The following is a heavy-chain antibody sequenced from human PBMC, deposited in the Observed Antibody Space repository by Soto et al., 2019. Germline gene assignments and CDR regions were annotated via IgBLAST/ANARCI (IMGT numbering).Heavy chain of an antibody. CDR1: GGSINTFY. CDR3: AREGSYSAYNFAHGIQLWSFDF. J-gene: IGHJ4*02. V-gene: IGHV4-4*07. Sequence: PSETLSLTCTVSGGSINTFYWSWVRQPAGKGLEWIARIFSSGSTSFNPSLESRVAMSVDTSKNHFSLNLSSVTAADMAVYYCAREGSYSAYNFAHGIQLWSFDFWGQGALVTVSS. D-gene: IGHD5-12*01. CDR2: IFSSGST.